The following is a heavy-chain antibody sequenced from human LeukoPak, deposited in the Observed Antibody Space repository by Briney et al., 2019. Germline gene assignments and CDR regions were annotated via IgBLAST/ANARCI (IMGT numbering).Heavy chain of an antibody. J-gene: IGHJ5*02. V-gene: IGHV4-39*07. CDR2: IYYTGTA. CDR1: GASIRGSDYY. D-gene: IGHD3-10*01. Sequence: PSETLSLTCTGSGASIRGSDYYWDWIRQTPGKGLEWIAAIYYTGTAYYNPSLKSRVTISVDTSKNQFSLKVSSVTAADTAVYYCVRDDAFVRGPIARNWFDPWGQGVLVTVSS. CDR3: VRDDAFVRGPIARNWFDP.